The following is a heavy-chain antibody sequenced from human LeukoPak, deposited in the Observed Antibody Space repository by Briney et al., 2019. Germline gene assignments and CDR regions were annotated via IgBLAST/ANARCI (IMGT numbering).Heavy chain of an antibody. J-gene: IGHJ6*03. Sequence: ASVKVSCKASGYTFTDYYIHWVRQAPGQGLEWMGWFYPNSGGTNYAQKFQGRVTMTRDTSISTAYMELSRLRSDDTAVYYCAREAYASGSFRTDYYYMDVWGKGTTVTISS. CDR2: FYPNSGGT. D-gene: IGHD3-10*01. CDR1: GYTFTDYY. CDR3: AREAYASGSFRTDYYYMDV. V-gene: IGHV1-2*02.